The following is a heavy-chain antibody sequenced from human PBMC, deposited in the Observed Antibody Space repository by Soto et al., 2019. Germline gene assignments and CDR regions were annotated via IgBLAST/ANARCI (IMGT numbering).Heavy chain of an antibody. CDR2: IIPILGIA. V-gene: IGHV1-69*02. CDR1: GGTFSSYT. CDR3: ASSSPYSSSSGVDY. J-gene: IGHJ4*02. D-gene: IGHD6-6*01. Sequence: GASVKVSCKASGGTFSSYTISWVRQAPGQGLEWMGRIIPILGIANYAQKFQGRVTITADKSTSTAYMELSSLRSEDTAVYYCASSSPYSSSSGVDYWGQGTLVTVSS.